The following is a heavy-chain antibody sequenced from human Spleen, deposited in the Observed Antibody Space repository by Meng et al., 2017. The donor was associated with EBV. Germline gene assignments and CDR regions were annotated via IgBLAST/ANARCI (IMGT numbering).Heavy chain of an antibody. V-gene: IGHV1-3*01. Sequence: QVHLVQPGAEVKKPGASLKVSCKASGYTFSNYAMHWVRQAPGQRLEWMGWINVGNGNRKYSQKFHGRVTITRDTSASTASMELSSLRSEDTAVYYCVRGSDDFWTVGFDYWGQGTLVTVSS. CDR1: GYTFSNYA. CDR3: VRGSDDFWTVGFDY. CDR2: INVGNGNR. J-gene: IGHJ4*02. D-gene: IGHD3-3*01.